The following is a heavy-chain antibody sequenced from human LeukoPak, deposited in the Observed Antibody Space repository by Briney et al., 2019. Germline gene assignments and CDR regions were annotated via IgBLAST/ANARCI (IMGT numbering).Heavy chain of an antibody. J-gene: IGHJ4*02. CDR1: GTSFSSYY. CDR3: ARMTTGHDY. CDR2: VNHSGYT. Sequence: SETLSLTCGVSGTSFSSYYWSWIRQTPGKGLEWIGEVNHSGYTNMNPSLKSRVTISVDTSKNQFSLMLTSVTAADTAVYFCARMTTGHDYWGQGTLVTVAS. D-gene: IGHD4-17*01. V-gene: IGHV4-34*01.